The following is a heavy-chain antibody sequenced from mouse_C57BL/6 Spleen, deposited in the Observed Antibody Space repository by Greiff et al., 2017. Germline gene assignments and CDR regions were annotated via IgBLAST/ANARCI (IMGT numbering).Heavy chain of an antibody. J-gene: IGHJ2*01. CDR1: GYTFTDYY. V-gene: IGHV1-26*01. D-gene: IGHD2-3*01. CDR2: INPNNGGT. Sequence: EVQLQQSGPELVKPGASVKISCKASGYTFTDYYMNWVKQSHGKSLEWIGDINPNNGGTSYNQKFTGKATLTVDKSSITAYMELRSLTSEDSAVYYCARWLLLDYWGQGTTRTVSS. CDR3: ARWLLLDY.